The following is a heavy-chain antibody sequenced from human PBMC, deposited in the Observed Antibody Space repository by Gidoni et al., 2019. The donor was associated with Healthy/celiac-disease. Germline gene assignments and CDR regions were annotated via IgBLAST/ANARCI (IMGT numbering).Heavy chain of an antibody. CDR1: GFTFSSYW. D-gene: IGHD6-13*01. Sequence: EVQLVESVGGLVQPGGSLRLSCAASGFTFSSYWMSWVRQAPGKGLEWVANIKQDGSEKYYVDSVKGRFTISRDNAKNSLYLQMNSLRAEDTAVYYCARDEYSSSHTYYYYYGMDVWGQGTTVTVSS. V-gene: IGHV3-7*01. J-gene: IGHJ6*02. CDR3: ARDEYSSSHTYYYYYGMDV. CDR2: IKQDGSEK.